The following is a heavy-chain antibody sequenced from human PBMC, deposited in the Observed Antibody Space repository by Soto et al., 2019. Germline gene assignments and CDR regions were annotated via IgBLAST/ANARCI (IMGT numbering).Heavy chain of an antibody. D-gene: IGHD3-3*01. CDR1: GFTFSSYA. V-gene: IGHV3-30-3*01. J-gene: IGHJ6*02. Sequence: GSLRLSCAASGFTFSSYAMHWVRQAPGKGLEWVAVISYDGSNKYYADSVKGRFTISRDNSKNTLYLQMNSLRAEDTAVYYCARNFWSGSDPPPYYYGMDVWGQGTTVTVSS. CDR2: ISYDGSNK. CDR3: ARNFWSGSDPPPYYYGMDV.